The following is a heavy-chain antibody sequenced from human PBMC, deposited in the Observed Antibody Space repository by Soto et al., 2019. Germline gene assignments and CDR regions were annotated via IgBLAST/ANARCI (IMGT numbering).Heavy chain of an antibody. CDR3: AARHFWSRPWTDRRLDY. CDR1: GGSISTYY. J-gene: IGHJ4*02. CDR2: IYINGRT. D-gene: IGHD3-3*02. Sequence: SETLSLTCSVSGGSISTYYWNWIRQSAGKGLEWIGRIYINGRTNYNPSLKSRVTLSVDKSKNHFSLKLTSVTAADTAVYYCAARHFWSRPWTDRRLDYWGQGTLVTVSS. V-gene: IGHV4-4*07.